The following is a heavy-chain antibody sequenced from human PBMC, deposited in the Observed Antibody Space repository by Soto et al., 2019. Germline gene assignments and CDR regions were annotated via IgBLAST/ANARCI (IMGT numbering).Heavy chain of an antibody. CDR3: ARWGGSVWHGDWFDP. CDR1: GYTFTDYY. Sequence: QVHLVQSEAEVKKPGASVRVSCKASGYTFTDYYIHWVRQAPGQGLEWMGWTNPNSDGAHYAQKFQGRVTMTRDKSTRTLYMEVNRLRSDDTAVYFCARWGGSVWHGDWFDPWGQGTLVTVSS. J-gene: IGHJ5*02. D-gene: IGHD6-19*01. V-gene: IGHV1-2*02. CDR2: TNPNSDGA.